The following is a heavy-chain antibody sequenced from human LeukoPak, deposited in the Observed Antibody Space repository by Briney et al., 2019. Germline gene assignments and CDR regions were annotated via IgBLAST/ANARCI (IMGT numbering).Heavy chain of an antibody. J-gene: IGHJ4*02. Sequence: GGSLRLSCAASGFTSSTYTMNWVRQAPGKGLEWVSSINGDGRYIYYADSMKGRFTISRDNAKNSLYLQMNSLRAEDTAMYYCVRVWGHSGYDYFPFDYWGQGTLVTVSS. D-gene: IGHD5-12*01. V-gene: IGHV3-21*01. CDR2: INGDGRYI. CDR3: VRVWGHSGYDYFPFDY. CDR1: GFTSSTYT.